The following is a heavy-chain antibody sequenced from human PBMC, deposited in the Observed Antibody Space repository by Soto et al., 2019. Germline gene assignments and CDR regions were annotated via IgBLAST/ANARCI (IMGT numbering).Heavy chain of an antibody. CDR1: GGTFSSYA. Sequence: SVKVSCKASGGTFSSYAISWVRQAPGQGLEWMGGIIPIFGTANYAQKFQGRVTITADESTSTAYMELSSLRSEDTAVYYCARVAHPSGYDQYIDYWGQGTLVTVSS. CDR3: ARVAHPSGYDQYIDY. J-gene: IGHJ4*02. D-gene: IGHD5-12*01. CDR2: IIPIFGTA. V-gene: IGHV1-69*13.